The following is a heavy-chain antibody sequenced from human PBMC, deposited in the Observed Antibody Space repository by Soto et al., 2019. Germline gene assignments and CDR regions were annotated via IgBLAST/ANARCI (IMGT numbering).Heavy chain of an antibody. CDR1: GGFVSTYF. V-gene: IGHV4-59*08. Sequence: SETLSLTCTVSGGFVSTYFWSWIRQPPGKGLEWIGYIYYGGFTNSNPSLKSRVTLSVDRSKNQLSLTLNSVTAADTAVYYCAKHEVVVVPATPRTDDAFDIWGQGTMVTVSS. D-gene: IGHD2-21*01. CDR3: AKHEVVVVPATPRTDDAFDI. CDR2: IYYGGFT. J-gene: IGHJ3*02.